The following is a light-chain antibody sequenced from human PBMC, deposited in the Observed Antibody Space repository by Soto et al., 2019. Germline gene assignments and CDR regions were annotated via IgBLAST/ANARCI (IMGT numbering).Light chain of an antibody. V-gene: IGLV2-14*01. CDR2: EVR. J-gene: IGLJ1*01. CDR3: SSYTSSSTLV. Sequence: QSALTQPASVSGSPGQSITISCTGTSSDVGGYDYVSWYQQHPGKAPKFMIYEVRNRPSGVSNRFSGSKSGDTASLTISGLQADDEAYYYCSSYTSSSTLVFGTGTKVTVL. CDR1: SSDVGGYDY.